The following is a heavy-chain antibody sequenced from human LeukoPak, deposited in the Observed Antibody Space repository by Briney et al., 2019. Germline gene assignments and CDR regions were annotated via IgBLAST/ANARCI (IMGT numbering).Heavy chain of an antibody. CDR1: GFTFISYE. V-gene: IGHV3-48*03. D-gene: IGHD2-15*01. CDR3: TKDTPQMDV. CDR2: ISSTGNTV. Sequence: PGGSLRLSCAASGFTFISYEMNWVRQAPGQGLEWVAYISSTGNTVHYAGSVKGRFTISRDNAKNSLYLQMNRLRAEDTAVYYCTKDTPQMDVWGKGTTVIVSS. J-gene: IGHJ6*04.